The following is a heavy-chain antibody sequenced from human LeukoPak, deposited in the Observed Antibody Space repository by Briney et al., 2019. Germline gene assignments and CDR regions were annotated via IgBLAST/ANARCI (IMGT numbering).Heavy chain of an antibody. CDR2: ITTGDGNT. Sequence: GGSLRLSCTASGFTFSSYTMTWVRQAPGKGLKWVSTITTGDGNTYYADSVKGRFTVSRDDSKNTLYLQMNSLRAEDTTVYYCAKDGGLWVSAHWGDSWGRGTLVTVSS. D-gene: IGHD7-27*01. CDR1: GFTFSSYT. J-gene: IGHJ4*02. V-gene: IGHV3-23*01. CDR3: AKDGGLWVSAHWGDS.